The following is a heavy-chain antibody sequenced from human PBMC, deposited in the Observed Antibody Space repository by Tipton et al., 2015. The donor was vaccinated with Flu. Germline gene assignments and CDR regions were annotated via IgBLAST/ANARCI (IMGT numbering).Heavy chain of an antibody. Sequence: TLSLTCTVSGGSISSGTYHWGWIRQPPGKGLKWIGTIYYSGSTYYNPSLKSRVTISVDTSKNQFSLKVSSVTAADTAIYYCARDPWAVPYYFDYWGQGTLITVSS. D-gene: IGHD6-6*01. V-gene: IGHV4-39*07. CDR2: IYYSGST. J-gene: IGHJ4*02. CDR1: GGSISSGTYH. CDR3: ARDPWAVPYYFDY.